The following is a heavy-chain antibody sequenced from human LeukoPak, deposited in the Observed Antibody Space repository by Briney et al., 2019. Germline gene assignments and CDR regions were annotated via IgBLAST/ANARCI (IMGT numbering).Heavy chain of an antibody. CDR2: ISGSGGST. Sequence: GGSLRLSCAASGFTFSSYAMSWVRQAPGKGLEWVSAISGSGGSTYYADSVKGRFTISRDNSKNTLYLQMNSLRAEDTAVYYCARGPRGYGGFDYWGQGTLVTVSS. V-gene: IGHV3-23*01. J-gene: IGHJ4*02. D-gene: IGHD5-12*01. CDR1: GFTFSSYA. CDR3: ARGPRGYGGFDY.